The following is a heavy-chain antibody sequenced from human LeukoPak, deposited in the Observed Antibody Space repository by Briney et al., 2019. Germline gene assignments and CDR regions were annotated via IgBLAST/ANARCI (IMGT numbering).Heavy chain of an antibody. J-gene: IGHJ4*02. V-gene: IGHV3-9*01. CDR2: ISWNSDTR. D-gene: IGHD5-12*01. CDR3: MTNGGGDSGYGNFDY. Sequence: GGSLRLSCAVSGFTFDDYAMHWVRQVPGKGLEWVAGISWNSDTRGYVDSVKGRFTISRDNARNSLYLQMNSLRAEDTALYYCMTNGGGDSGYGNFDYWGQGTLVTVSS. CDR1: GFTFDDYA.